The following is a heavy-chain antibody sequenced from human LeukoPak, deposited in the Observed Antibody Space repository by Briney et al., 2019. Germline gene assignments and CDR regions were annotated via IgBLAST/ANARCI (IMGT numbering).Heavy chain of an antibody. J-gene: IGHJ4*02. D-gene: IGHD3-22*01. Sequence: PGGSLRLSCAASGFTFSSYSFNWVRQAPGKGLEWVSSINTVASYIYYADSVRGRFTISRDNAENSLWLQTNGLRAEDPAVYYCARLRRNSDRSGFYYYYDNWGQGTLVTVSS. CDR2: INTVASYI. CDR3: ARLRRNSDRSGFYYYYDN. CDR1: GFTFSSYS. V-gene: IGHV3-21*01.